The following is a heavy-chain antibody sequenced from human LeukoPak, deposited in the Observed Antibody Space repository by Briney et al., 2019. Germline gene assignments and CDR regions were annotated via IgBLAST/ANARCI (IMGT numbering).Heavy chain of an antibody. CDR3: AREGNYYDSSGYYLSDAFDI. J-gene: IGHJ3*02. V-gene: IGHV3-21*01. CDR1: GFTFSSYE. Sequence: GGSLRLSCAASGFTFSSYEMNWVRQAPGKGLEWVSSISSSSSYIYYADSVKGRFTISRDNAKNSLYLQMNSLRAEDTAVYYCAREGNYYDSSGYYLSDAFDIWGQGTMVTVSS. D-gene: IGHD3-22*01. CDR2: ISSSSSYI.